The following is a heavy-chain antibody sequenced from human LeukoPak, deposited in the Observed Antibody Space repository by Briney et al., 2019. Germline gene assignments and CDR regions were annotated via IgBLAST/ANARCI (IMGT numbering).Heavy chain of an antibody. D-gene: IGHD2/OR15-2a*01. CDR3: ARGGLLFDY. V-gene: IGHV4-59*01. CDR1: GGSISSYY. CDR2: IYYSGST. Sequence: SETLSLTSTVSGGSISSYYWSWIRQPPGKGLEWSGYIYYSGSTNSNPALKSRVTISVATSKTQFSLKLSSVTAADTAVYYCARGGLLFDYWGQGPLVTVSS. J-gene: IGHJ4*02.